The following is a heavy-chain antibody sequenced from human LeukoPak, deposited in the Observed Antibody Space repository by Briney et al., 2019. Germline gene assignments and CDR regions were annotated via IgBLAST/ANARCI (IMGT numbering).Heavy chain of an antibody. CDR2: INHSGST. J-gene: IGHJ4*02. Sequence: SETLSLTCTVSGGSISGYYWSWIRQPPGKGLEWIGEINHSGSTNYNPSLKSRVTISVDTSKNQFSLKLSSVTAADTAVYYCASSDSSSWYVRVVYYVYWGQGTLVTVSS. CDR3: ASSDSSSWYVRVVYYVY. V-gene: IGHV4-34*01. CDR1: GGSISGYY. D-gene: IGHD6-13*01.